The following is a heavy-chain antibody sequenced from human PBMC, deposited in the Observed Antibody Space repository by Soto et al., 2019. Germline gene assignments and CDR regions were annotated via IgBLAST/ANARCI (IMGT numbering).Heavy chain of an antibody. J-gene: IGHJ5*02. CDR2: ISGSGGST. D-gene: IGHD3-10*01. CDR1: GFTFSCYA. CDR3: AKDLRLTNYGPRANWFDP. V-gene: IGHV3-23*01. Sequence: PGGSLRLSCAASGFTFSCYAMSWVRQAPGKGLEWVSAISGSGGSTYYADSVKGRFTISRDNSKNTLYLQMNSLRAEDTAVYYCAKDLRLTNYGPRANWFDPWGQGTLVTVSS.